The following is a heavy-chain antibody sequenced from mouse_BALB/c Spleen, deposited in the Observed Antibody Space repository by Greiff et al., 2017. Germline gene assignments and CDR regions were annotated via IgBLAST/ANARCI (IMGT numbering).Heavy chain of an antibody. Sequence: VQLQQPGAELVKPGASVKLSCKASGYTFTSYWMHWVKQRPGQGLEWIGEINPSNGRTNYNEKFKSKATLTVDKSSSTAYMQLSSLTSEDSAVYYCARRGYDYHSDYWGQGTTLTVSS. J-gene: IGHJ2*01. CDR1: GYTFTSYW. V-gene: IGHV1S81*02. CDR2: INPSNGRT. CDR3: ARRGYDYHSDY. D-gene: IGHD2-4*01.